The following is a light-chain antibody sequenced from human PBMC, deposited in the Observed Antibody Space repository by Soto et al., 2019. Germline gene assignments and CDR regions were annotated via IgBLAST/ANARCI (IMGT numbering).Light chain of an antibody. CDR2: GAS. Sequence: MTEPRAEHSVLPGESANLYYRASQSVSSNLAWYQQKPGQAPRLLIYGASTRATGIPARFSGSGSGTEFTLTISSLQSEDFAVYYCQPYNNWPTLGQGTRLEI. CDR1: QSVSSN. CDR3: QPYNNWPT. J-gene: IGKJ5*01. V-gene: IGKV3-15*01.